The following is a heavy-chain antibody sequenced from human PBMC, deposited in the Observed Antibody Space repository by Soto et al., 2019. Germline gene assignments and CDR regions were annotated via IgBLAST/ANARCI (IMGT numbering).Heavy chain of an antibody. V-gene: IGHV3-21*01. Sequence: EVKLVESGGGLVKPGRSLRVSCAASGFTFTAYNMNWVRQAPGKGLEWVASIGDSRRFMYYADSVKGRFTISRDNAKNSMFLQMNSLRAEYTAVYFCARGARGIILEPLTNFDGVDVWGQWTAVPASS. CDR2: IGDSRRFM. CDR3: ARGARGIILEPLTNFDGVDV. D-gene: IGHD3-3*01. J-gene: IGHJ6*02. CDR1: GFTFTAYN.